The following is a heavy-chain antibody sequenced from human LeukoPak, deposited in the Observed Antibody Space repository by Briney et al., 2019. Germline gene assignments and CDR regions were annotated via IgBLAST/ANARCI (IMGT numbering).Heavy chain of an antibody. Sequence: GSSVKVSCRASGGTFTSHAITWVRQAPGQGLEWMAGIIPIYGSASYAQKFQGRVTITSDESTRTVYVELSSLRSEDTAVYYCAGFFYDNSHDAFDLWGQGTMVTVSS. CDR2: IIPIYGSA. CDR3: AGFFYDNSHDAFDL. J-gene: IGHJ3*01. D-gene: IGHD3-22*01. V-gene: IGHV1-69*01. CDR1: GGTFTSHA.